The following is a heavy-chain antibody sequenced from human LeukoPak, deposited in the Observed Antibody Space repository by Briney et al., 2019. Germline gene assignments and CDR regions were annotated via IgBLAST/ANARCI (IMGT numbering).Heavy chain of an antibody. CDR2: ISGSGGST. J-gene: IGHJ3*02. CDR1: GFTFSSYA. D-gene: IGHD3-10*01. V-gene: IGHV3-23*01. Sequence: PGGSLRLSCAASGFTFSSYAMSWVRQAPGKGLEWVSAISGSGGSTYYADSVKGRFTISRDNSKNTLYLQTNSLRAEDTAVYYCAKMLYGSGSYDAFDIWGQGTMVTVSS. CDR3: AKMLYGSGSYDAFDI.